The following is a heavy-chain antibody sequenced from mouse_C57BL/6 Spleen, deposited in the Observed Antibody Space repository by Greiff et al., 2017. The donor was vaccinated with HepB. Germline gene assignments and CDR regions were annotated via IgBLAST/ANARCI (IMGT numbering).Heavy chain of an antibody. CDR3: AREVYGSSPYWYFDV. CDR2: ISYDGSN. V-gene: IGHV3-6*01. J-gene: IGHJ1*03. CDR1: GYSITSGYY. Sequence: EVKLMESGPGLVKPSQSLSLTCSVTGYSITSGYYWNWIRQFPGNKLEWMGYISYDGSNNYNPSLKNRISITRDTSKNQFFLKLNAVTTEDTATYYCAREVYGSSPYWYFDVWGTGTTVTVSS. D-gene: IGHD1-1*01.